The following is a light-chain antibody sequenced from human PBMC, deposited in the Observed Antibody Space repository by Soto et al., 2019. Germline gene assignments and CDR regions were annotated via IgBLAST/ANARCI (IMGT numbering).Light chain of an antibody. V-gene: IGKV1-5*03. CDR2: KAS. CDR3: QQYYSYPLT. Sequence: DIQMTQSPSTLSGSVGDRVTITCRASQTISSWLAWYQQKPGKAPKLLISKASTLKSGVPSRFSGSGSGTDFTLTISCLQSEDFATYYCQQYYSYPLTFGGGTKVDI. CDR1: QTISSW. J-gene: IGKJ4*01.